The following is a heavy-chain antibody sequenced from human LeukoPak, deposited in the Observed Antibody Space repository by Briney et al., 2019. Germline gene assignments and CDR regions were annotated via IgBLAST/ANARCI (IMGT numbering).Heavy chain of an antibody. CDR3: TTDYYDYDSHVQDVFYT. Sequence: SETLSLTCTVSGGSIRTNYWSWIRQPAGKGLEWVGCAYSSGHTRSNPSLESRVTIPVDMPKNHLSLRLTSVTAAATAVYYCTTDYYDYDSHVQDVFYTWGQGTMVTVS. CDR2: AYSSGHT. J-gene: IGHJ3*02. CDR1: GGSIRTNY. V-gene: IGHV4-59*01. D-gene: IGHD3-22*01.